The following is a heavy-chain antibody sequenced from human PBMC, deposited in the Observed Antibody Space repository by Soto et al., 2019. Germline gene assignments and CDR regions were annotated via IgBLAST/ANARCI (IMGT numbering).Heavy chain of an antibody. J-gene: IGHJ4*02. Sequence: SETLSLTCTVSGGSISSGDYYWSWIRQPPGKGLEWIGYIYYSGSTYYNPSLKSRVTISVDTSKNQFSLKLSSVTAADTAVYYCARSSWIEMDFDYWGRGTLVTVSS. CDR2: IYYSGST. D-gene: IGHD5-12*01. V-gene: IGHV4-30-4*01. CDR3: ARSSWIEMDFDY. CDR1: GGSISSGDYY.